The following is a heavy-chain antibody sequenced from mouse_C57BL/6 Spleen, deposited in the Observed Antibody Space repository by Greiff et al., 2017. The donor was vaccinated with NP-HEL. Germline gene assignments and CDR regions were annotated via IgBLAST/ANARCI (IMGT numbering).Heavy chain of an antibody. CDR3: ARSLYDYERTWFAY. J-gene: IGHJ3*01. CDR1: GYTFTSYW. D-gene: IGHD2-4*01. Sequence: QVQLQQPGAELVKPGASVKMSCKASGYTFTSYWITWVKQRPGQGLEWIGDIYPGSGSTNYNEKFKSKATLTVDTSSSTAYMQLSSLTSEDSAVYYCARSLYDYERTWFAYWGQGTLVTVSA. CDR2: IYPGSGST. V-gene: IGHV1-55*01.